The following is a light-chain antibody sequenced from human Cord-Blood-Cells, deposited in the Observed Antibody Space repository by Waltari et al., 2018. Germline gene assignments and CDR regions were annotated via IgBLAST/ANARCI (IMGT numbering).Light chain of an antibody. V-gene: IGLV3-25*03. CDR3: QSADSSGTYV. J-gene: IGLJ1*01. Sequence: SYELTQPPSVSVSPGQTARITCSGDALPKPYAYWYQQKPGQAPVLVIYKDSERPSGIPERFSSSSSGTTVTLTISGVQAEDEADYYCQSADSSGTYVFGTGTKVTVL. CDR1: ALPKPY. CDR2: KDS.